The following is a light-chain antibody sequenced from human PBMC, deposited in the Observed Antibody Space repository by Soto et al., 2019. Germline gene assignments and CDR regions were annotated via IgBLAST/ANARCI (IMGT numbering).Light chain of an antibody. J-gene: IGKJ4*02. CDR2: GAS. Sequence: EIVLTQSPGTLSLSPAQRATLSCRASQSVSSSYLAWYQQKPGQAPRLLIYGASTRASGIPARFSGSGSGTEFTLTISSLQSEDFAIYYRQQYDSWPLAFGGGTKVDIK. V-gene: IGKV3-15*01. CDR1: QSVSSSY. CDR3: QQYDSWPLA.